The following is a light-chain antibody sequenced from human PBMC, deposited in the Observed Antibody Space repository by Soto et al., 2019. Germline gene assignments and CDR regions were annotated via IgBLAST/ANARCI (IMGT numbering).Light chain of an antibody. CDR1: SGHSSYI. Sequence: QSVLTQSSSASASLGSSVKLTCTLSSGHSSYIIAWHQQQPGKAPRYLMNLEGSGAYNKGSGVPDRFSGSSSGADRYLTISNLHFEDEADYYCETWDTNTRVFGGGTKVTVL. J-gene: IGLJ2*01. CDR2: LEGSGAY. CDR3: ETWDTNTRV. V-gene: IGLV4-60*02.